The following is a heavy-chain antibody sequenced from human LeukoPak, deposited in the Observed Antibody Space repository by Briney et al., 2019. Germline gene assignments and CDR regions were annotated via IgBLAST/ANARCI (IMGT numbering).Heavy chain of an antibody. J-gene: IGHJ4*02. Sequence: GRSLRLSCAASGFTFDDYAMHWVRQAPGKGLEWVSGISWNSGSIGYADSVKGRFTISRDNAKNSLYLQMNSLRAEDTALYYCAKARYSMVRGVIGFDYWGQGTLVTVSS. V-gene: IGHV3-9*01. CDR3: AKARYSMVRGVIGFDY. D-gene: IGHD3-10*01. CDR2: ISWNSGSI. CDR1: GFTFDDYA.